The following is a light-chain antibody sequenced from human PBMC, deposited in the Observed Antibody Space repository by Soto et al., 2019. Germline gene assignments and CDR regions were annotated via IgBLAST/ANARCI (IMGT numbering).Light chain of an antibody. Sequence: QSALTQPRSVSGSPGQSVTISCTGTSSDVGGYNSVSWFQQHPGKAPQLIIHDVSERPSGAPDRFSGSKSDNTASLTISGLQAEDEGDYYCCSYAGRYPYVVFGGGTKLTVL. CDR3: CSYAGRYPYVV. CDR2: DVS. J-gene: IGLJ2*01. V-gene: IGLV2-11*01. CDR1: SSDVGGYNS.